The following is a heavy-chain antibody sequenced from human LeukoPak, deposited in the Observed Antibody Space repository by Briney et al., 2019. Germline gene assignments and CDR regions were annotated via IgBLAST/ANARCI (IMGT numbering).Heavy chain of an antibody. D-gene: IGHD1-26*01. CDR2: ISGSGGGT. V-gene: IGHV3-23*01. J-gene: IGHJ6*03. CDR3: AKWDENFYYMDV. Sequence: PGGSLRLSCAASRFTFNRYAISWVRQAPRKGVEGVSSISGSGGGTFYASSVRGRFTISRDNSKDTVFLQMNGLRAEDTAMYYCAKWDENFYYMDVWGQGTTVTVSS. CDR1: RFTFNRYA.